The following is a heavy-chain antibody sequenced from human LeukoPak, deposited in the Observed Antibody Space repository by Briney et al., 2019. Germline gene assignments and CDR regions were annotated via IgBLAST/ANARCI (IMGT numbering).Heavy chain of an antibody. CDR2: ISGSGGST. V-gene: IGHV3-23*01. J-gene: IGHJ4*02. CDR3: AKMLFAVVVAANYFDY. D-gene: IGHD2-15*01. Sequence: GGSLRLSCAASGFTFSSYAMSWVRQAPGKGLEWVSAISGSGGSTYYADSVKGRFTISRDNSKNTLYLQMNSLRAEDTAVHYCAKMLFAVVVAANYFDYWGQGTLVTVSS. CDR1: GFTFSSYA.